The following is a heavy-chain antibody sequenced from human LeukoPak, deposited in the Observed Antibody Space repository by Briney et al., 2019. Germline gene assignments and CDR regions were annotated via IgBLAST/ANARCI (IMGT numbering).Heavy chain of an antibody. CDR1: GFTFDDYA. V-gene: IGHV3-43D*03. J-gene: IGHJ4*02. D-gene: IGHD3-16*01. CDR2: ISWDGGST. Sequence: GGSLRLSCAASGFTFDDYAMHWVRQAPGKGLEWVSLISWDGGSTYYADSVKGRFTISRDNSKNSLYLQMNSLRAEDTALYYCAKSYGKWTLDHFDYWGQGTLVTVSS. CDR3: AKSYGKWTLDHFDY.